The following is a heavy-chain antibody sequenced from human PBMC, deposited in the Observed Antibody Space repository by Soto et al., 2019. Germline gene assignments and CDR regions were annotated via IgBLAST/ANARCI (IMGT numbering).Heavy chain of an antibody. J-gene: IGHJ6*02. V-gene: IGHV3-30*03. D-gene: IGHD1-26*01. CDR2: ISYDGSNK. CDR3: ARDPPEVGMWKLPYYYYGMDV. CDR1: GFTFSSYG. Sequence: GGSLRLSCAASGFTFSSYGLHWVRQAPGKGLEWVAVISYDGSNKYYADSVKGRFTISRDNSKNTLYLQMNSLRAEDTAVYYCARDPPEVGMWKLPYYYYGMDVWGQGTTVTVSS.